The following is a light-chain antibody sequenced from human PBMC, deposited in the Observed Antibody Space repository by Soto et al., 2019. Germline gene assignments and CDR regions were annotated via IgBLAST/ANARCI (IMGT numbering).Light chain of an antibody. CDR3: QQYNSDSYS. J-gene: IGKJ2*03. CDR1: RDISSW. Sequence: DIQMTQSPAILSASVGDRVTITCRASRDISSWLAWYQQKPGKVPKLLIYKASSLERGVPSRFSGSGSGTEFTLTISSLQPEDFATYYCQQYNSDSYSFGQGTKVEIK. V-gene: IGKV1-5*03. CDR2: KAS.